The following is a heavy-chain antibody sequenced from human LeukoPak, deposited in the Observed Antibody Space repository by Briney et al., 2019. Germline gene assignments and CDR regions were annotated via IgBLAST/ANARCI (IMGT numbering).Heavy chain of an antibody. J-gene: IGHJ4*02. V-gene: IGHV3-43D*03. CDR2: ISWDGGST. CDR1: GFTFDDYA. D-gene: IGHD3-10*01. Sequence: SGGSLRLSCAASGFTFDDYAMHWVRRAPGKGLEWVSLISWDGGSTYYADSVKGRFTISRDNSKNSLYLQMNSLRAEDTALYYCAKDEYYGSGSYYTGIDYWGQGTLVTVSS. CDR3: AKDEYYGSGSYYTGIDY.